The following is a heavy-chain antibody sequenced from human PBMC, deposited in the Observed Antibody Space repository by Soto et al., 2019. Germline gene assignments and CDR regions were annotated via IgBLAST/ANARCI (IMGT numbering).Heavy chain of an antibody. J-gene: IGHJ5*02. CDR2: IFFSGTT. V-gene: IGHV4-31*03. D-gene: IGHD2-8*02. CDR3: ARELLAPTRGWFDP. Sequence: QVHLQESGPGLVKPSQTLSLACTVTGYSMERSGDYWSWIRQVPVQGLEWLGYIFFSGTTYYNPSFKSRVIMSVDTSRNQFFLNLTAVTAADTGVYYCARELLAPTRGWFDPWGQGTLVRVSS. CDR1: GYSMERSGDY.